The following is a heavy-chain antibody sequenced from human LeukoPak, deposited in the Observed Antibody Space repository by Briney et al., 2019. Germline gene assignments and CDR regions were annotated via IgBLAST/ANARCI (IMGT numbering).Heavy chain of an antibody. J-gene: IGHJ4*02. CDR1: GGSISSSNW. D-gene: IGHD3-16*01. V-gene: IGHV4-4*02. CDR3: ANRGDLYYFDY. CDR2: IYHSGST. Sequence: SETLPLTCAVSGGSISSSNWWSWVRQPPGKGLEWIGEIYHSGSTNYNPSLKSRVTISVDKSKNQFSLKLSSVTAADTAVYYCANRGDLYYFDYWGQGTLVTVSS.